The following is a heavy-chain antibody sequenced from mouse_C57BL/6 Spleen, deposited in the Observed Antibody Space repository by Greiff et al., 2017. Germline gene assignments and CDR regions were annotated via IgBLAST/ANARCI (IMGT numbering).Heavy chain of an antibody. J-gene: IGHJ3*01. CDR3: ARSPFAY. CDR1: GYSFTGYY. Sequence: EVQVVESGPELVKPGASVKISCKASGYSFTGYYMNWVKQSPEKSLEWIGEINPSTGGTTYNQKFKAKATLTVDKSSSTAYMQLKSLTSEDSAVYYCARSPFAYWGQGTLVTVSA. CDR2: INPSTGGT. V-gene: IGHV1-42*01.